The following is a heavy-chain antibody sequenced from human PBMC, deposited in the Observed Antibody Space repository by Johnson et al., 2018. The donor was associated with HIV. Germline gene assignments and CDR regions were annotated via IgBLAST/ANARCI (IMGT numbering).Heavy chain of an antibody. V-gene: IGHV3-73*02. CDR2: IRSKANSYAT. CDR3: TRRGYDDSSGYAFDI. J-gene: IGHJ3*02. D-gene: IGHD3-22*01. CDR1: GFTFSGSA. Sequence: VQLVESGGGLVQPGGSLKLSCAASGFTFSGSAMHWVRQASGKGLEWVGRIRSKANSYATAYAASVKGRFTISRDDSKNTAYLQMNSLKTEDTAVYYCTRRGYDDSSGYAFDIWGQGTMVTVSS.